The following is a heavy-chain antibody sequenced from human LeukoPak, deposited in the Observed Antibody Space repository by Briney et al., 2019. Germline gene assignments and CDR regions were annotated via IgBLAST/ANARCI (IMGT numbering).Heavy chain of an antibody. D-gene: IGHD4-17*01. V-gene: IGHV4-4*09. J-gene: IGHJ6*03. Sequence: PSETLSLTCTASGASISTYYWSWIRQPPGEGLEWIAYIAPSGGAVYNPSLNSRLTVSVDTSKNQFSLKLNSVTAADTAVYYCARHVATTATRGYSCHPMDVWGKGTTVSVSS. CDR3: ARHVATTATRGYSCHPMDV. CDR2: IAPSGGA. CDR1: GASISTYY.